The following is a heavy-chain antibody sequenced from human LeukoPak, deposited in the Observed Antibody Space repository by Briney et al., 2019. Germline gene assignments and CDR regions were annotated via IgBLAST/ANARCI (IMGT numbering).Heavy chain of an antibody. V-gene: IGHV1-2*02. CDR2: INPNSGGT. CDR1: GYTFTGYY. D-gene: IGHD2-15*01. Sequence: GASVKVSCKASGYTFTGYYMHWVRQAPGQGLEWMGWINPNSGGTNYAQKFQGRVTMTRDTSISTAYMELSRLRSDDTAVYYCAREGVLRYCSGGSCINSCNWFDPWGQGTLVTVSS. CDR3: AREGVLRYCSGGSCINSCNWFDP. J-gene: IGHJ5*02.